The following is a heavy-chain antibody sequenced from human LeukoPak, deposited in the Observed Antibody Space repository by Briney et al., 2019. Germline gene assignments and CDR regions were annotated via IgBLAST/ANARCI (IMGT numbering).Heavy chain of an antibody. CDR2: IIPIFGTA. CDR3: ASKTTWPRHIYYFDY. Sequence: SVKVSCKASGGTSSSYAISWVRQAPGQGLEWMGGIIPIFGTANYAQKFQGRVTITTDESTSTAYMELSSLRSEDTAVYYCASKTTWPRHIYYFDYWSQGTLVTVSS. CDR1: GGTSSSYA. V-gene: IGHV1-69*05. J-gene: IGHJ4*02. D-gene: IGHD1-7*01.